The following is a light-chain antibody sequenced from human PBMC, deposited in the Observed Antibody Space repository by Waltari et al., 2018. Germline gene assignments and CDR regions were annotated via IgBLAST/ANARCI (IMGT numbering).Light chain of an antibody. CDR1: SLRSYY. Sequence: SSELTQDPAVSVALGQTVRITCQGDSLRSYYASWYQQKPGQAPVVVLYGKNNRPSGNPDRFAGSRSGNTASLSITGAQAEDEADCYCNSRDSTGNHFYVFGTGTKVTVL. CDR3: NSRDSTGNHFYV. J-gene: IGLJ1*01. CDR2: GKN. V-gene: IGLV3-19*01.